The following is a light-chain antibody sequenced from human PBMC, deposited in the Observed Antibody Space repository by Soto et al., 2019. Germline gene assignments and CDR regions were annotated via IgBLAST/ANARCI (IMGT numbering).Light chain of an antibody. CDR1: QSVSSY. CDR2: GAS. V-gene: IGKV3-20*01. J-gene: IGKJ1*01. CDR3: QHYVTSLTT. Sequence: EIVLTQSPGTLSLSPGERATLSCRASQSVSSYLAWYQQKPGQVPRLLIFGASIRVTGIPDRFIGSGSGTDFTLTISRLEPEDFAVYYCQHYVTSLTTFGQGTKVDIK.